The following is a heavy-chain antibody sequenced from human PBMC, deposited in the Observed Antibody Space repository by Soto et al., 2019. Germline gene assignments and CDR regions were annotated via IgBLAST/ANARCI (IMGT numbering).Heavy chain of an antibody. Sequence: PGGSLRLSCAASGFTFSDYYLTWIRQAPGKGLEWVSHVSSTSSNTNYADSVKGRFTISRDNTNNSLYLQMNSLRDEDTAVYYSSSYCGSYYPVHYYYCIDVWGQGTTVTVSS. D-gene: IGHD3-10*01. CDR3: SSYCGSYYPVHYYYCIDV. CDR1: GFTFSDYY. J-gene: IGHJ6*02. CDR2: VSSTSSNT. V-gene: IGHV3-11*06.